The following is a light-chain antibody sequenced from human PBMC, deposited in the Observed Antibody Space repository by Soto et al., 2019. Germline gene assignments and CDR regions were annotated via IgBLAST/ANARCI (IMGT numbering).Light chain of an antibody. Sequence: DIQMSQSPSTLSASVGDSVTITCRASQNIRNLLAWYQQKPGKAPNPLIYDASSLKSGVPSRFSGSGSGTDFTLTISSLQPEDFATYYCQQSYSTPLTFGGGTKVDI. J-gene: IGKJ4*01. CDR2: DAS. V-gene: IGKV1-39*01. CDR1: QNIRNL. CDR3: QQSYSTPLT.